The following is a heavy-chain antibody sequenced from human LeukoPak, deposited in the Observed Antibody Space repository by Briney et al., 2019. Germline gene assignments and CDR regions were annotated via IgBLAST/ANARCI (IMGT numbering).Heavy chain of an antibody. Sequence: GGSLRLSCAASGFTFSSYWMSWVRQAPGKGLEWVANIKQDGSEKYYVDSVKGRFTISRDNSKNTLYLQMNSLRAEDTAVYYCAKDKVTMIVPEAFDIWGQGTMVTVSS. CDR1: GFTFSSYW. J-gene: IGHJ3*02. V-gene: IGHV3-7*03. D-gene: IGHD3-22*01. CDR2: IKQDGSEK. CDR3: AKDKVTMIVPEAFDI.